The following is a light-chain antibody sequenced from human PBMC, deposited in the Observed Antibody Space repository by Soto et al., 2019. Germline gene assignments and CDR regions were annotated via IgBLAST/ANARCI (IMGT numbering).Light chain of an antibody. CDR3: QQYGSSPLVT. J-gene: IGKJ3*01. Sequence: EIVLTQSPATLSVSPGERATFSCRASQSVSSNFAWYQQKPGQAPRLLIYGASSRATGIPARFSGSGSGTDFTLTISRLEPEDFAVYYCQQYGSSPLVTFGPGTKVDI. V-gene: IGKV3-20*01. CDR2: GAS. CDR1: QSVSSN.